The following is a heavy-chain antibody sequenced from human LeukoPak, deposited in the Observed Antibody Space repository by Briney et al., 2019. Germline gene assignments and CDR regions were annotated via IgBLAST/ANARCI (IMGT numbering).Heavy chain of an antibody. CDR1: GGSISSYY. Sequence: SETLSLTCTVSGGSISSYYWSWIRQPAGKGLEWIGRIYTSGSTNYNPSLKSRVTMSADTSKNQFSLKLSSVTAADTAVYYCASSGYSSGWWGLSWFDPWGQGTLVTVSS. CDR2: IYTSGST. CDR3: ASSGYSSGWWGLSWFDP. J-gene: IGHJ5*02. D-gene: IGHD6-19*01. V-gene: IGHV4-4*07.